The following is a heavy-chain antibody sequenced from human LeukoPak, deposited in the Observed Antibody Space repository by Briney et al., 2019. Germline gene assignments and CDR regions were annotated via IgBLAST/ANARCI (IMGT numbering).Heavy chain of an antibody. CDR2: ISYDGSNK. J-gene: IGHJ3*02. V-gene: IGHV3-30-3*01. Sequence: PGGSLRLSCAASGFTFSSYAMHWVRKAPAKGLEWVAVISYDGSNKYYADSVKGRFTISRDNSKNTLYLQMNSLRAEDTAVYYCARVREYYYGSGPGDAFDIWGQGTMVTVSS. CDR1: GFTFSSYA. D-gene: IGHD3-10*01. CDR3: ARVREYYYGSGPGDAFDI.